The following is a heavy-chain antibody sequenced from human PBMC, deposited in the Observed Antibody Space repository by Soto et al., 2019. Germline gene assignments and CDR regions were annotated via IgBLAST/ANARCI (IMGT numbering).Heavy chain of an antibody. CDR1: GFTFSSYA. J-gene: IGHJ4*02. Sequence: GGSLRLSCAASGFTFSSYAMSWVRQAPGKGLEWVSAISGSGGSTYYADSVKGRFTISRDNSKNTLYLQMNSLRAEDTAVYYCAKDPSSGYYYNYFDYWGQGTLVTVSS. D-gene: IGHD3-22*01. V-gene: IGHV3-23*01. CDR2: ISGSGGST. CDR3: AKDPSSGYYYNYFDY.